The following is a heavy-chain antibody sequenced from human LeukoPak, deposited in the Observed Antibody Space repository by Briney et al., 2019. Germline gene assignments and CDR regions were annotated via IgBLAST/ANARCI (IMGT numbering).Heavy chain of an antibody. Sequence: VASVKVSCKASGGTFSSYAISWVRQAPGQGLEWMGGIIPTFGTANYAQKFQGRVTITADESTSTAYMELSSLRSEDTAVYYCARATYLYGDYRGWFDPWGQGTLVTVSS. CDR1: GGTFSSYA. D-gene: IGHD4-17*01. J-gene: IGHJ5*02. CDR3: ARATYLYGDYRGWFDP. CDR2: IIPTFGTA. V-gene: IGHV1-69*13.